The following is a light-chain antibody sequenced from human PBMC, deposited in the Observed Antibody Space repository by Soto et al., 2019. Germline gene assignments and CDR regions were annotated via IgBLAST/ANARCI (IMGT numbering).Light chain of an antibody. J-gene: IGLJ1*01. V-gene: IGLV2-14*01. CDR3: SSYTTSNTLV. CDR2: EVS. Sequence: QSVLTQPASVSGSPGQSITISCTGTSSDVGGYNYVSWYQQHPGKAPKLMIYEVSNRPSGVSNRFSGSKSGNTASLTISGXQAEDEADYSCSSYTTSNTLVFGTGTKVTV. CDR1: SSDVGGYNY.